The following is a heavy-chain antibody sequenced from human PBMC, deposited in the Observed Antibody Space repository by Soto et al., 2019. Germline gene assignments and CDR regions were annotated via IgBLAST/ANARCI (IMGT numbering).Heavy chain of an antibody. CDR3: ARREIQGPIDY. D-gene: IGHD1-26*01. CDR2: IYYSGTT. CDR1: GYSISSSNW. Sequence: QVQLQEPGPGLVKPSDTLSLTCAVSGYSISSSNWWGWIRQPPGKGLEWIGYIYYSGTTYYNPSLKRRVTMSVDTSKTQFSLKLTSVTAVATAVYYCARREIQGPIDYWGQGTLVTVSS. J-gene: IGHJ4*02. V-gene: IGHV4-28*01.